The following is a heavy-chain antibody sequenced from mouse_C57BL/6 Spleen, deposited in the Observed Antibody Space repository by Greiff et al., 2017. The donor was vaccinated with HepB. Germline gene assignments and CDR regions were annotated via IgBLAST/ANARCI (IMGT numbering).Heavy chain of an antibody. CDR1: GYSITSGYY. V-gene: IGHV3-6*01. D-gene: IGHD1-1*01. J-gene: IGHJ1*03. Sequence: EVKLVESGPGLVKPSQSLSLTCSVTGYSITSGYYWNWIRQFPGNKLEWMGYISYDGSNNYNPSLKNRISITRDTSKNQFFLKLNSVTTEDTATYYCARDLGYYGSSWYFDVWGTGTTVTVSS. CDR3: ARDLGYYGSSWYFDV. CDR2: ISYDGSN.